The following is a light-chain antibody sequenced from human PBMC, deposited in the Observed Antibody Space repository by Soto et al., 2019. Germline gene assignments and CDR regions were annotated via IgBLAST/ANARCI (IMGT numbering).Light chain of an antibody. V-gene: IGKV1-33*01. J-gene: IGKJ4*01. CDR1: QDIRKY. Sequence: IQMTQSPSSLSASVGDRVTITCQATQDIRKYLNWYQQKPGKAPKLLIYDASSLETGVPSRFSGSGSGTDFTLTISSLQPEDFAVYYCQQRSNWPLTFGGGTKVDI. CDR2: DAS. CDR3: QQRSNWPLT.